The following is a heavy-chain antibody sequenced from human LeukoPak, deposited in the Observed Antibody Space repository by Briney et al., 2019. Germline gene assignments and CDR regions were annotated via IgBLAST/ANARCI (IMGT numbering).Heavy chain of an antibody. CDR3: ARDGYCSGGSCYPAPGAFDI. V-gene: IGHV1-2*02. CDR1: GYTFTSYG. CDR2: INPNSGGT. D-gene: IGHD2-15*01. Sequence: GASVKVSCKASGYTFTSYGISWVRQAPGQGLEWMGWINPNSGGTNYAQKFQGRVTMTRDTSISTAYMELSRLRSDDTAVYYCARDGYCSGGSCYPAPGAFDIWGQGTMVTVSS. J-gene: IGHJ3*02.